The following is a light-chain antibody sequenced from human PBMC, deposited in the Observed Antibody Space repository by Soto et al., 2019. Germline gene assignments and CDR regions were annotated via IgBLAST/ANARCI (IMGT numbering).Light chain of an antibody. Sequence: QAVVTQEPSFSVSPGGTVTLTCALSSGSVSTSLYPSWYQQTPGQAPRALIYSTNSRSSGVPDRFSGSILGNKAALTITGAQAEDESDYYCVLYMGSGINWVFGGGTKVTVL. J-gene: IGLJ3*02. CDR2: STN. V-gene: IGLV8-61*01. CDR3: VLYMGSGINWV. CDR1: SGSVSTSLY.